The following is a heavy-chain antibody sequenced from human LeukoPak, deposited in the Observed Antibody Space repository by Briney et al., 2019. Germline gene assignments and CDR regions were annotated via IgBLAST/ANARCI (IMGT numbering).Heavy chain of an antibody. CDR2: MNPNSCNT. Sequence: ASVKVSCKASGYTFTSYDINWVRQATGQGLEWMGWMNPNSCNTGYAQKFQGRVTMTRNTSISTAYMELSSLRSEDTAVYYCARRVGAPNQFDYWGQGTLVTVSS. CDR3: ARRVGAPNQFDY. V-gene: IGHV1-8*01. CDR1: GYTFTSYD. D-gene: IGHD1-26*01. J-gene: IGHJ4*02.